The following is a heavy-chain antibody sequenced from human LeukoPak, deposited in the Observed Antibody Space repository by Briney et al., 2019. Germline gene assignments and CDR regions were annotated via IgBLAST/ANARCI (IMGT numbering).Heavy chain of an antibody. CDR1: GFTFSSYW. CDR2: INTDGSST. D-gene: IGHD1-26*01. V-gene: IGHV3-74*01. CDR3: ATGRSGSYYYYYMDV. Sequence: GGSLRLSCAASGFTFSSYWMHWVRQAPGKGLVWVSSINTDGSSTSYADSVKGRFTISRDNAKNTLYLQMNSLRAEDTAVYYCATGRSGSYYYYYMDVWGKGTTVTVSS. J-gene: IGHJ6*03.